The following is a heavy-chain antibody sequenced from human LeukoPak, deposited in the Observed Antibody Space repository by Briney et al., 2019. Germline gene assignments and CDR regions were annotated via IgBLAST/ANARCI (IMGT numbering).Heavy chain of an antibody. Sequence: ASVKVSCKASGYTFTSYAMHWVRRAPGQRLEWMGWINAGNGNTKYSQKFQGRVTITRDTSASTAYMELSSLRSDDTAVYYCARDSPLGLWQLVWFDPWGQGTLVTVSS. CDR2: INAGNGNT. CDR1: GYTFTSYA. CDR3: ARDSPLGLWQLVWFDP. D-gene: IGHD6-6*01. J-gene: IGHJ5*02. V-gene: IGHV1-3*01.